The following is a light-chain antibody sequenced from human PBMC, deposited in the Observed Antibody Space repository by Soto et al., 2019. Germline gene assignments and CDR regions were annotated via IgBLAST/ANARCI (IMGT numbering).Light chain of an antibody. Sequence: DIQMTQSPSSVSASVGDRVIITCRASQDISSWLAWYQQKPGKAPRLLIYAASTLHVGVPLRFSGSGSGTDFTLTISSLQPEDFATYFCQQANTFPRTFSPGTEVEVK. J-gene: IGKJ1*01. V-gene: IGKV1-12*01. CDR1: QDISSW. CDR2: AAS. CDR3: QQANTFPRT.